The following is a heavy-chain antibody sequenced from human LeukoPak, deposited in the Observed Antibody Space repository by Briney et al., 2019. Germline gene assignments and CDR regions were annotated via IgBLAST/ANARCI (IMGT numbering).Heavy chain of an antibody. V-gene: IGHV3-30-3*01. CDR1: GFTFSSYA. Sequence: GGPLRLSCAASGFTFSSYAMHWVRQAPGKGLEWVAVISYDGSNKYYADSVKGRFTISRDNSKNTLYLQMNSLRAEDTAVYYCARTPTIFGVASNWFDPWGQGTLVTVSS. CDR2: ISYDGSNK. J-gene: IGHJ5*02. D-gene: IGHD3-3*01. CDR3: ARTPTIFGVASNWFDP.